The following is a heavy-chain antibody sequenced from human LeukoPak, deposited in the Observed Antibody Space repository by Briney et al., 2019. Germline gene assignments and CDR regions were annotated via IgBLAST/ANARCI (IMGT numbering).Heavy chain of an antibody. Sequence: GGSLRLSCAASGFTVSSNYMSWVRQAPGKGLEWVSVIYSGGSTYYADSVKGRFTISRDNSKNTLYLQMNSLRAEDTAVYYCARGEKVGARVDYFDYWGQGTLVTVSS. V-gene: IGHV3-53*01. J-gene: IGHJ4*02. CDR3: ARGEKVGARVDYFDY. CDR2: IYSGGST. D-gene: IGHD1-26*01. CDR1: GFTVSSNY.